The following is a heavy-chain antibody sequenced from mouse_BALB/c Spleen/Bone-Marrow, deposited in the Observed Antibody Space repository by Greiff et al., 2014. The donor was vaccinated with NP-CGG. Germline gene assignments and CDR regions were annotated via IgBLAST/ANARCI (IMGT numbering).Heavy chain of an antibody. J-gene: IGHJ2*01. V-gene: IGHV3-6*02. CDR1: GYSITSGYY. CDR2: ISYDGSN. D-gene: IGHD1-1*01. CDR3: ARDYYFGSGYFDF. Sequence: DVHLVESGPGLVKPSQSLSLTCSVTGYSITSGYYWNWIRQFPGKKLEWMGHISYDGSNNYNPSLKNRISITRDTSKNQFFLKLKSVTSEDTATYFCARDYYFGSGYFDFWGQGTTLTVSS.